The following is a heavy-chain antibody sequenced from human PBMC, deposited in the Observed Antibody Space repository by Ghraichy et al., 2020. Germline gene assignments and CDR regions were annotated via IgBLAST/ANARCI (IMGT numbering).Heavy chain of an antibody. V-gene: IGHV5-51*01. Sequence: GGSLNISCKGSGYSFTSYWIGWVRQMPGKGLEWMGIIYPGDSDTRYSPSFQGQVTISADKSISTAYLQWSSLKASDTAMYYCASASGSHTSVYYYYGMDVWGQGTTVTVSS. D-gene: IGHD1-26*01. J-gene: IGHJ6*02. CDR2: IYPGDSDT. CDR3: ASASGSHTSVYYYYGMDV. CDR1: GYSFTSYW.